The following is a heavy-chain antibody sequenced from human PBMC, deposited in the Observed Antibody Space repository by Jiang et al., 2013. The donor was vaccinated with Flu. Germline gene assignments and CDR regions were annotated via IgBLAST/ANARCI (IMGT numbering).Heavy chain of an antibody. CDR2: IWYDTSNQ. Sequence: QPGRSLRLSCAASAFTSVYGMHWVRQAPGKGLEWVAFIWYDTSNQSYADSVKGRFTISRDNSKNTLYLQMNSLRVEDTAVYFCARDANLYNFGLTYYFDYWGQGTLVTVSS. V-gene: IGHV3-33*01. D-gene: IGHD1-1*01. J-gene: IGHJ4*02. CDR1: AFTSVYG. CDR3: ARDANLYNFGLTYYFDY.